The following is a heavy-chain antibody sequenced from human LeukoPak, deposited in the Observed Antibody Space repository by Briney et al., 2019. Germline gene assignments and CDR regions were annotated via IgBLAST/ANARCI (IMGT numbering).Heavy chain of an antibody. D-gene: IGHD2-2*02. J-gene: IGHJ4*02. V-gene: IGHV4-39*07. CDR2: IYYSGST. Sequence: SETLSLTCTVSGGSISSSSYYWGWIRQPPGKGLEWIGSIYYSGSTYYNPSLKSRVTISVDTPKNQFSLKLSSVTAADTAVYYCARKYCSSTSCYTRAPYYFDYWGQGTLVTVSS. CDR3: ARKYCSSTSCYTRAPYYFDY. CDR1: GGSISSSSYY.